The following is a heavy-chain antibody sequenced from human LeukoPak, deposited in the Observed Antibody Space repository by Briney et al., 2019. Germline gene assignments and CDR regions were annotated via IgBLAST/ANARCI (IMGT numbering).Heavy chain of an antibody. CDR1: GGSISSGDYY. V-gene: IGHV4-30-4*01. CDR2: ISYNRST. CDR3: ARDSRLYGSGSYYSFDY. J-gene: IGHJ4*02. D-gene: IGHD3-10*01. Sequence: SQTLSLTCTVSGGSISSGDYYWSWIRQPPGKGLEWIGYISYNRSTYYNPSLKSRITISMDTSKNQFSLRLSSVTAADTAVYYCARDSRLYGSGSYYSFDYWGQGTLVTVSS.